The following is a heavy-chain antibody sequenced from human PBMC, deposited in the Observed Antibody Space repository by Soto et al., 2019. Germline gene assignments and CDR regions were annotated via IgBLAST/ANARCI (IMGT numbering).Heavy chain of an antibody. CDR1: GYTFTGYY. CDR2: INPNSGGT. CDR3: ARGGGVKWLRLTQLFDY. D-gene: IGHD5-12*01. Sequence: QVQLVQSGAEVKKPEASVKVSCKASGYTFTGYYMHWVRQAPGQGLEWMGWINPNSGGTNYAQKFQGWVTMTRDTSISTAYMELSRLRSDDTAVYYCARGGGVKWLRLTQLFDYWGQGTLVTVSS. J-gene: IGHJ4*02. V-gene: IGHV1-2*04.